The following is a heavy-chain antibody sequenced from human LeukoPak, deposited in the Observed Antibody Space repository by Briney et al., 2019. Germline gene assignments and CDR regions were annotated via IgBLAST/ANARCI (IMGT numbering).Heavy chain of an antibody. CDR1: GFTFSSYA. CDR3: ARDYYGSGSPLRDAFDI. CDR2: IKQDGSEK. V-gene: IGHV3-7*01. Sequence: GSLRLSCAASGFTFSSYAMSWVRQAPGKGLEWVANIKQDGSEKYYVDSVKGRFTISRDNAKNSLYLQMNSLRAEDTAVYYCARDYYGSGSPLRDAFDIWGQGTMVTVSS. D-gene: IGHD3-10*01. J-gene: IGHJ3*02.